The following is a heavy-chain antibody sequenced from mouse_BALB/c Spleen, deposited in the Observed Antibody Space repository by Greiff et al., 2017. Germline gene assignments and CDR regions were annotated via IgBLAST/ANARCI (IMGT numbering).Heavy chain of an antibody. J-gene: IGHJ4*01. D-gene: IGHD2-4*01. CDR3: ALYDYDGGAYAMDY. CDR1: GYAFSSYW. CDR2: IYPGDGDT. V-gene: IGHV1-80*01. Sequence: QVQLKQSGAELVRPGSSVKISCKASGYAFSSYWMNWVKQRPGQGLEWIGQIYPGDGDTNYNGKFKGKATLTADKSSSTAYMQLSSLTSEDSAVYFCALYDYDGGAYAMDYWGQGTSVTVAS.